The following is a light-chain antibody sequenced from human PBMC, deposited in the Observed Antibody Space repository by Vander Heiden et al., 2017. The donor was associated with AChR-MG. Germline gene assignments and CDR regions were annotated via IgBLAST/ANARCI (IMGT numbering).Light chain of an antibody. J-gene: IGKJ4*01. CDR1: QSVTSTY. CDR3: QQYGSAPLT. CDR2: ATS. Sequence: EIVLTQSPGTLSLSPGERATLSCGASQSVTSTYLGWYQQKPGQAPRLLIYATSSRATGIPDRFSGSGSGSGTDFTLTISRLEPEDFAVYYCQQYGSAPLTFGGGTKVEIK. V-gene: IGKV3-20*01.